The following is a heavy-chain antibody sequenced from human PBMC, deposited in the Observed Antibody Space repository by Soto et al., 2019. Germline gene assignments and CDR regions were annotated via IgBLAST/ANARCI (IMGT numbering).Heavy chain of an antibody. CDR3: ARGWVGRRVISYFDS. J-gene: IGHJ4*02. D-gene: IGHD3-10*01. CDR2: IWYDGSHQ. CDR1: GFTFSTYG. Sequence: QVQLVESGGGVVQPGRSLRLSCAASGFTFSTYGMNWVRQAPGKGLEWVAVIWYDGSHQYYSDSVKGRFTISRDNYKNMLYLQMNSLRAEDTAVYFCARGWVGRRVISYFDSWGQGTLVTVSS. V-gene: IGHV3-33*01.